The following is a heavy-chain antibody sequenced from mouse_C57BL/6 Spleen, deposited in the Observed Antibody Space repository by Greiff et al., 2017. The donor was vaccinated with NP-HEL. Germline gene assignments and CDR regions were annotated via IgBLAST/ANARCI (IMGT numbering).Heavy chain of an antibody. CDR1: GFNIKDYY. CDR2: IDPEDGET. CDR3: ARYGYDGPDY. D-gene: IGHD2-2*01. V-gene: IGHV14-2*01. Sequence: VQLQQSGAELVKPGASVKLSCTASGFNIKDYYMHWVKQRTEQGLEWIGRIDPEDGETKYATKFQGQATITANTSSNTASLQLSCLTSEDTAVYYCARYGYDGPDYWGQGTTLTVSS. J-gene: IGHJ2*01.